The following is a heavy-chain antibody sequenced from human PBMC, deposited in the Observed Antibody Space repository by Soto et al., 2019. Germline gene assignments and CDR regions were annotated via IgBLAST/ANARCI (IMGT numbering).Heavy chain of an antibody. Sequence: GESLKISCKGSGYIFSGYWIGWVRQVPGKGLEWMGVIYPGDSETVYSPSFRGQVIISADKSTSTAYLQWSSLKASDTAMYYCARREGTGWAYWGQGTLVTVSS. CDR3: ARREGTGWAY. CDR1: GYIFSGYW. V-gene: IGHV5-51*01. D-gene: IGHD6-19*01. J-gene: IGHJ4*02. CDR2: IYPGDSET.